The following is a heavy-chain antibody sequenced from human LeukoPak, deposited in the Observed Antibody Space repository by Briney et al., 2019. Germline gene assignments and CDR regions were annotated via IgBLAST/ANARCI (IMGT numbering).Heavy chain of an antibody. D-gene: IGHD6-13*01. CDR1: GFTFTGYT. V-gene: IGHV3-23*01. CDR3: AKDRSSSWDPFDY. Sequence: GGPLRLSCAASGFTFTGYTMGWVRQVPGKGLEWVSGISGSGGSTYYVDSMKGRFTISRDNSKNTLFLQMNSLRADDTAVYYCAKDRSSSWDPFDYWCQGTLVTVSA. J-gene: IGHJ4*02. CDR2: ISGSGGST.